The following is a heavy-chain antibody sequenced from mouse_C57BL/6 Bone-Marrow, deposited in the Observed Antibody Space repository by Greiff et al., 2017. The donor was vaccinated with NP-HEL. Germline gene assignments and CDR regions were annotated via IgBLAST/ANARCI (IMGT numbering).Heavy chain of an antibody. D-gene: IGHD1-1*01. CDR1: GFTFSDYY. CDR2: ISNGGGST. CDR3: AIHTAHCSSYPYYAMDY. Sequence: EVKFVESGGGLVQPGGSLKLSCAASGFTFSDYYMYWVRQTPEKRLEWVAYISNGGGSTYYPDTVKGRFTISRDNAKNTLYLQMSRLKSEDTAMYDCAIHTAHCSSYPYYAMDYWGQGTSVTVSS. J-gene: IGHJ4*01. V-gene: IGHV5-12*01.